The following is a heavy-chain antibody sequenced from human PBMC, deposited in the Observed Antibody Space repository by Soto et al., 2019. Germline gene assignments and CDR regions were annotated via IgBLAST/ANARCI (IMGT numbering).Heavy chain of an antibody. CDR1: GGSISSYY. Sequence: QVQLQESAPELVKPSETLSPTCTASGGSISSYYWSWIRQPPGTGLEWIGHSYYSGSTNYNPSLKSRVTISVDTPKNQFSLKLSSVTAADTAVYYCARGPLVDARGGWGQGTLVTVSS. J-gene: IGHJ4*02. CDR2: SYYSGST. CDR3: ARGPLVDARGG. V-gene: IGHV4-59*13. D-gene: IGHD2-8*01.